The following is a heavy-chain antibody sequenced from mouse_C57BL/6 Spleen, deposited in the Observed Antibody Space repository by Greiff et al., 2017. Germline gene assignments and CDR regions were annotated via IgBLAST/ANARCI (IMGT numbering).Heavy chain of an antibody. J-gene: IGHJ1*03. CDR2: IDPNSGGT. CDR1: GYTFTSYW. CDR3: AREGYYYGSRSYWYFDV. D-gene: IGHD1-1*01. Sequence: QVQLKQPGAELVKPGASVKLSCKASGYTFTSYWMHWVKQRPGRGLEWIGRIDPNSGGTKYNEKFKSKATLTVDKPSSTAYMQLSSLTSEDSAVYYCAREGYYYGSRSYWYFDVWGTGTTVTVSS. V-gene: IGHV1-72*01.